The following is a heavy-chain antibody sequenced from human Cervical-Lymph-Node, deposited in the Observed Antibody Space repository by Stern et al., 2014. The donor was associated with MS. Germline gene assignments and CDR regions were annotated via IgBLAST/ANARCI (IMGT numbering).Heavy chain of an antibody. J-gene: IGHJ4*02. CDR3: AREAAAGSVYFDY. V-gene: IGHV1-69*01. Sequence: VQLLQSGAEVKKPGSSGKGSCKASGGTFRSYAISRVRQAPGQGLAWMGGIIPILGTANYAQKFQGRVTITADESTSTAYMELSSLRSEDTAVYYCAREAAAGSVYFDYWGQGTLVTVSS. CDR2: IIPILGTA. CDR1: GGTFRSYA. D-gene: IGHD6-13*01.